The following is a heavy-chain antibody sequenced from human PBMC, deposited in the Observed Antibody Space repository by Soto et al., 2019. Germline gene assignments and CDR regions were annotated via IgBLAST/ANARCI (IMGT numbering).Heavy chain of an antibody. D-gene: IGHD3-22*01. Sequence: ASLKVSCKASGYTFTSYDINWVRQATGQGLEWMGWMNPNSGNTGYAQKFQGRVTMARNTSISTAYMELSSLRSEDTAVYYCARGSYDTRLGVDYWGQGTLVTVSS. J-gene: IGHJ4*02. CDR1: GYTFTSYD. CDR3: ARGSYDTRLGVDY. CDR2: MNPNSGNT. V-gene: IGHV1-8*01.